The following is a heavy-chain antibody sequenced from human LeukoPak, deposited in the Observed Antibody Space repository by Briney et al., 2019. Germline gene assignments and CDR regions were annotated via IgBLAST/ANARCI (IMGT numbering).Heavy chain of an antibody. J-gene: IGHJ4*02. CDR1: GGTFSSYA. CDR3: ARVSLPYYYDSSGSGPFDY. V-gene: IGHV1-69*01. Sequence: GASVKVSCKASGGTFSSYAISWVRQAPGQGLEWMGGIIPIFGTANYAQKFQGRVTITADESTSTAYMELSSLRSEDTAVYYCARVSLPYYYDSSGSGPFDYWGQGTLVTVSS. D-gene: IGHD3-22*01. CDR2: IIPIFGTA.